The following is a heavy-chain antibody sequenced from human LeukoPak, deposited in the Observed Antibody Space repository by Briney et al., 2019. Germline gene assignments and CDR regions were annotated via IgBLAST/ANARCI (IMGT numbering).Heavy chain of an antibody. D-gene: IGHD4-17*01. CDR3: AKFPLDYAWFDP. V-gene: IGHV3-23*01. J-gene: IGHJ5*02. CDR2: ISGSGGST. CDR1: GFTFSSYN. Sequence: GGSLRLSCAASGFTFSSYNMNWVRQAPGKGLEWVSAISGSGGSTYYADSVKGRFTISRDNSKNTLYLQMNSLRAEDTAVYYCAKFPLDYAWFDPWGQGTLVSVSS.